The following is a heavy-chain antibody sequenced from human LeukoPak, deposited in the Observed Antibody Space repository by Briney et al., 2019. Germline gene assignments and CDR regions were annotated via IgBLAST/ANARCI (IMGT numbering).Heavy chain of an antibody. CDR2: ISSSSRTI. CDR1: GFTFSSYS. D-gene: IGHD6-19*01. CDR3: ARVGTSGWTSDY. V-gene: IGHV3-48*04. Sequence: PGGSLRLSCAASGFTFSSYSINWVRQAPGKGLEWLSYISSSSRTISYADSLKGRFTVSRDNAKNSLDLQMNSLRVEGTAVYYCARVGTSGWTSDYWGQGTLVTVSS. J-gene: IGHJ4*02.